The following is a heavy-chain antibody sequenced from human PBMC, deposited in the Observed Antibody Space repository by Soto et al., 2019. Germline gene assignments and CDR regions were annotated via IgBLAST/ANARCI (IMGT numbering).Heavy chain of an antibody. J-gene: IGHJ4*02. CDR2: ISGSGDRT. CDR3: VKDHGWYPSTAPH. V-gene: IGHV3-23*01. Sequence: EVQLLESGGGLVQPGGSLRLSCAASGITISNYPMSWVRQAPGKGLDWVSGISGSGDRTYYADSAKGRVTISKDISRNSLSLQLDSLGVEGPAVYFCVKDHGWYPSTAPHWGQGTLVTVSS. D-gene: IGHD1-20*01. CDR1: GITISNYP.